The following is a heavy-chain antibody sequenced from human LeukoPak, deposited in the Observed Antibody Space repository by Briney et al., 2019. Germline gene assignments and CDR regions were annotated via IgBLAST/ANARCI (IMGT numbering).Heavy chain of an antibody. V-gene: IGHV3-23*01. CDR3: AKDVGKWESLHFFDY. D-gene: IGHD1-26*01. CDR2: ISGSGAST. J-gene: IGHJ4*02. CDR1: GFTLSTNA. Sequence: GGSLRLSCLTSGFTLSTNAMSWVRQAPGKGLEWISGISGSGASTYYADSVKGRFTISRDNSRNTLYLQMNSLRGDDTAVYYCAKDVGKWESLHFFDYWGQGTLVTVSS.